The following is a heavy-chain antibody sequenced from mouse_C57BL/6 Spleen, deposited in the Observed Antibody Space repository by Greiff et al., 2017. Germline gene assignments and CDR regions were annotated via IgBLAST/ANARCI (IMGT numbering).Heavy chain of an antibody. CDR3: ARGLRRYYFDY. D-gene: IGHD2-2*01. J-gene: IGHJ2*01. Sequence: QVQLQQPGAELVMPGASVKLSCKASGYTFTSYWMHWVKQRPGQGLEWFGEIDPSDSYTTSNQKFTVKATLTVDKSSCTAYMQLSSLTSEDTAVYYCARGLRRYYFDYWGKGTTLTVSA. CDR1: GYTFTSYW. CDR2: IDPSDSYT. V-gene: IGHV1-69*01.